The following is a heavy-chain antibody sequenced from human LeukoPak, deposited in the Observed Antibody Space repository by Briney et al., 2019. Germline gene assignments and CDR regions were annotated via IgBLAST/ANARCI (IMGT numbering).Heavy chain of an antibody. Sequence: GGSLRLSCAASGFTFSSYGMHWVRQAPGKGLEWVAVIWYDGSNKYYADSVKGRFTISRDNSKNTLYLQMNSLRAEDTAVYYCARDHFTRKNDYWGQGTLVTVSS. D-gene: IGHD3-3*01. CDR1: GFTFSSYG. CDR3: ARDHFTRKNDY. CDR2: IWYDGSNK. J-gene: IGHJ4*02. V-gene: IGHV3-33*01.